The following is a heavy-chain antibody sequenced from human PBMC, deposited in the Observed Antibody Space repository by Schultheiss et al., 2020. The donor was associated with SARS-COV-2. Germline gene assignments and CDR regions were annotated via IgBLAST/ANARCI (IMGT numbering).Heavy chain of an antibody. D-gene: IGHD6-19*01. CDR2: ISYDGSNK. V-gene: IGHV3-30-3*01. J-gene: IGHJ4*02. CDR3: ARGAVAVPRGFFDY. Sequence: GGSLRLSCAASGFTFSSYAMHWVRQAPGKGLEWVAVISYDGSNKYYADSVKGRFTISRDNSKNTLYLQMNSLRAEDTAVYYCARGAVAVPRGFFDYWGQGTLVTVSS. CDR1: GFTFSSYA.